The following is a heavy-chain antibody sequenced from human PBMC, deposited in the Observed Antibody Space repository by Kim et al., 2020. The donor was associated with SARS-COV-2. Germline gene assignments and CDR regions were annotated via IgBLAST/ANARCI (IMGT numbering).Heavy chain of an antibody. CDR1: GGSVSSGSYY. CDR3: ARIGAAAGTRYFDY. J-gene: IGHJ4*02. Sequence: SETLSLTCTVSGGSVSSGSYYWSWIRQPPGKGLEWIGYIYYSGSTNYNPSLKSRITISVDTSKNQFSLKLSSVTAADTAVYYCARIGAAAGTRYFDYWGQGTLVTVSS. CDR2: IYYSGST. V-gene: IGHV4-61*01. D-gene: IGHD6-13*01.